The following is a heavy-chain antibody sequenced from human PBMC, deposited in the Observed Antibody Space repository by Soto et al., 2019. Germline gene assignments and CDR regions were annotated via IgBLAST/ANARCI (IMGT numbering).Heavy chain of an antibody. J-gene: IGHJ6*02. CDR3: AKYRLGSGRGYGMDV. V-gene: IGHV3-23*01. Sequence: GGSLRLSCTASGFTFSSFFMNWVRQAPGKGQEWVSGIDTSGGVTKYADSVKGRFTISRDNSKNTLYLQMNSLRAEDTALYYCAKYRLGSGRGYGMDVWGQGTTVTVSS. CDR2: IDTSGGVT. D-gene: IGHD7-27*01. CDR1: GFTFSSFF.